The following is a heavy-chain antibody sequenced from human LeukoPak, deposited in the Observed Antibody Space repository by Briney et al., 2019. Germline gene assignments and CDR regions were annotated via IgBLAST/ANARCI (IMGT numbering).Heavy chain of an antibody. CDR2: IRYDGSNK. Sequence: GGSLRLSCAASGFTFSSYGMHWVRQAPGKGLEWVAFIRYDGSNKYYADSVKGRFTISRDNSKNTLYLQMNSLRAEDTAVYYCARSVAPRPFYFDYWGQGTRVTVSS. V-gene: IGHV3-30*02. CDR3: ARSVAPRPFYFDY. J-gene: IGHJ4*02. D-gene: IGHD6-19*01. CDR1: GFTFSSYG.